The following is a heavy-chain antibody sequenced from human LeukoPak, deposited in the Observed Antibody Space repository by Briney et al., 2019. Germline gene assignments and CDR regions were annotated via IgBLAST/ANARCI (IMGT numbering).Heavy chain of an antibody. V-gene: IGHV4-59*02. Sequence: SETLSLTCTVSGGSVSNDYWSWVRRPPGKALEWIGNIYYSGSTNYNPSLKSRVTISLDTANNQFSLKLSSVTAADTAVYYCAGTSKWLAFDYWGQGTLVTVSS. J-gene: IGHJ4*02. CDR3: AGTSKWLAFDY. D-gene: IGHD6-19*01. CDR2: IYYSGST. CDR1: GGSVSNDY.